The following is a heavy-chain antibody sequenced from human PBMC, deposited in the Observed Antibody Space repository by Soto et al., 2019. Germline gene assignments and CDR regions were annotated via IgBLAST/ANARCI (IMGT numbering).Heavy chain of an antibody. CDR3: ARIVATIPHGYYGMDV. Sequence: SETLSLTCTVSFVSISSGCSYCSWIRQHPGKGLEWIGYIYYSGSTYYNPSLKSRVTISVDTSKNQGELKLSSVTAADTAVYYCARIVATIPHGYYGMDVWGQGTTVTVSS. CDR2: IYYSGST. CDR1: FVSISSGCSY. J-gene: IGHJ6*02. D-gene: IGHD5-12*01. V-gene: IGHV4-31*03.